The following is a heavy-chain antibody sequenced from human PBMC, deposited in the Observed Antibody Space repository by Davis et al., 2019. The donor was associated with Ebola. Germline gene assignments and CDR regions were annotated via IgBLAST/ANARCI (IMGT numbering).Heavy chain of an antibody. D-gene: IGHD6-13*01. V-gene: IGHV4-34*01. CDR2: INHSGST. CDR3: ARHPPMGSWYGPNWFDP. CDR1: GFTFSSYA. Sequence: GSLRLSCAASGFTFSSYAMSWVRQPPGKGLEWIGEINHSGSTYYNPSLKSRVTISVDTSKNQFSLKLSSVTAADTAVYYCARHPPMGSWYGPNWFDPWGQGTLVTVSS. J-gene: IGHJ5*02.